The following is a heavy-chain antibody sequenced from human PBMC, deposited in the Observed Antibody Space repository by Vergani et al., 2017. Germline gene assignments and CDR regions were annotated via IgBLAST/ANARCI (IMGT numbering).Heavy chain of an antibody. Sequence: EVQLVQSGAEVKKPGESLKISCQGSGYSITNYWIAWVRQRPGKGLEWMGIIYAGDSDVRYSPSFQGQVTISADKSISTAYLQWSSLKASDTAMYYCARSVSYDSSGYNAYWGQGTLVTVSS. CDR3: ARSVSYDSSGYNAY. V-gene: IGHV5-51*03. J-gene: IGHJ4*02. CDR2: IYAGDSDV. D-gene: IGHD3-22*01. CDR1: GYSITNYW.